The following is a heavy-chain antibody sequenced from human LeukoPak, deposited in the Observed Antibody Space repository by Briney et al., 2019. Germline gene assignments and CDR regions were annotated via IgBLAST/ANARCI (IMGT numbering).Heavy chain of an antibody. V-gene: IGHV1-24*01. CDR3: ATGSDWGAQSAFDI. J-gene: IGHJ3*02. CDR1: GYTLTELS. D-gene: IGHD7-27*01. Sequence: ASVKVSCKVSGYTLTELSMHWVRQAPGKGLEWMGGFDPEDGETIYAQKFQGRVTMTEDTSTGTAYMELSSLRSEDTAVYYCATGSDWGAQSAFDIWGQGTMVTVSS. CDR2: FDPEDGET.